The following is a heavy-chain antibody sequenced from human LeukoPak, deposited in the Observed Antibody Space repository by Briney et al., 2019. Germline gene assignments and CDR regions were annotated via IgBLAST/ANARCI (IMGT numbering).Heavy chain of an antibody. D-gene: IGHD3-22*01. CDR1: GGSFSGYD. V-gene: IGHV4-34*01. Sequence: SETLSLTCAVYGGSFSGYDWSWIRQPPGKGLEWIGEINHSGSTNYNPSLKSRVTISVDTSKNQFSLKLSSVTAADTAVYYCAGLSGYRDAFDIWGQGTMVTVSS. CDR3: AGLSGYRDAFDI. CDR2: INHSGST. J-gene: IGHJ3*02.